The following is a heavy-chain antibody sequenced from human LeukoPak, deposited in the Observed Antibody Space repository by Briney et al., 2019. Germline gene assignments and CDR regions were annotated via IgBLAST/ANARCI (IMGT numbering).Heavy chain of an antibody. CDR3: ARSTGIKNYYGMDV. CDR1: GFIFSNYV. V-gene: IGHV3-30-3*01. J-gene: IGHJ6*02. Sequence: GGSLRLSCAASGFIFSNYVIHWVRQAPGKGLGWLAVISYDGSNTYYAESVKGRFTIARDNSKNTLYLQMNSLRAEDTAVYYCARSTGIKNYYGMDVWGQGTTVTVSS. D-gene: IGHD6-13*01. CDR2: ISYDGSNT.